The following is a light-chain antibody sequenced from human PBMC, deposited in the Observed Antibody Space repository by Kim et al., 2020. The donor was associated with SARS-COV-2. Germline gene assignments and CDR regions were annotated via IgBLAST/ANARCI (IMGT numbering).Light chain of an antibody. CDR1: QGISNY. J-gene: IGKJ1*01. CDR2: AAN. V-gene: IGKV1-27*01. CDR3: QKYDTAPWT. Sequence: DIQMTQSPSSLSASVGDGVTITCRASQGISNYLAWYQQKPGEAPKLLIYAANTLQFGVSTRFSGSGSGTEFTLTISDLQPEDVTTYYCQKYDTAPWTFGHGTKVDIK.